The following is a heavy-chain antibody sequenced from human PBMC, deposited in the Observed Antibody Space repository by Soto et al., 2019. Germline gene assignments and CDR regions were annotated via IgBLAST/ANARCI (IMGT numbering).Heavy chain of an antibody. Sequence: SETLSLTCTVSGGSISSSSYYWGWIRQPPGKGLEWIGYIYYSGSTNYNPSLKSRVTISVDTSKNQFSLKLSSVTAADTAVYYCARGFSSVVVPAATNWFDPWGQGTLVTVSS. CDR2: IYYSGST. J-gene: IGHJ5*02. D-gene: IGHD2-2*01. CDR3: ARGFSSVVVPAATNWFDP. V-gene: IGHV4-61*05. CDR1: GGSISSSSYY.